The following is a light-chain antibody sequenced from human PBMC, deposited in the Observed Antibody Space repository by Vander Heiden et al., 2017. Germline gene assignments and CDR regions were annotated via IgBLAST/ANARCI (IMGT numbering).Light chain of an antibody. CDR3: QQYDNPALS. J-gene: IGKJ4*01. Sequence: DIQMTQSPSSLSASVGDRVTITCWASQDISNYLNWYQHKPGKAPKLLINDASNLETGVPSRFSGSGSGTDFTFTISSLQPEDVATYYCQQYDNPALSFGGGTKVEIK. V-gene: IGKV1-33*01. CDR1: QDISNY. CDR2: DAS.